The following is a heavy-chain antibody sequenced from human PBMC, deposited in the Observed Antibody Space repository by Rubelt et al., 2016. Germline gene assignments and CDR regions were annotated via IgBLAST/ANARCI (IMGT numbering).Heavy chain of an antibody. V-gene: IGHV4-31*02. CDR2: IYYSGST. CDR3: AGTTPGIAAAGPVSYFDY. J-gene: IGHJ4*02. D-gene: IGHD6-13*01. Sequence: GYIYYSGSTYYNPSLKSRVTISVDTSKNQFSLKLSSVTAADTAVYYCAGTTPGIAAAGPVSYFDYWGQGTLVTVSS.